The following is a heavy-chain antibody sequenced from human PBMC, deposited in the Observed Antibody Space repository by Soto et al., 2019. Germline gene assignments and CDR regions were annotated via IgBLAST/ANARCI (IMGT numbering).Heavy chain of an antibody. V-gene: IGHV3-30*18. CDR1: GFTFSSYG. J-gene: IGHJ4*02. Sequence: GGSLRLSCAASGFTFSSYGMHWVRQAPGKGLEWVAVISYDGSNKYYADSVKGRFTISRDNSKNTLYLQMNSLRAEDTAVYYCAKDPSAAGYGFDYWGQGTLVTVSS. D-gene: IGHD6-13*01. CDR2: ISYDGSNK. CDR3: AKDPSAAGYGFDY.